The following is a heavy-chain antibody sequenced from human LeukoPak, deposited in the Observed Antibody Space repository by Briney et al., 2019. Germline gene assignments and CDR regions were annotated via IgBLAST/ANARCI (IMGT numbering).Heavy chain of an antibody. Sequence: GGSLRLSCAASGFTFSNAWMSWVRQAPGKGLEWVGRIKSKTDGGTTDYAAPVKGRFTISRDDSKNTLYLQMSSLKTEDTAVYYCTTEGEIVVVTHDYWGQGTLVTVSS. J-gene: IGHJ4*02. V-gene: IGHV3-15*01. CDR3: TTEGEIVVVTHDY. CDR1: GFTFSNAW. D-gene: IGHD3-22*01. CDR2: IKSKTDGGTT.